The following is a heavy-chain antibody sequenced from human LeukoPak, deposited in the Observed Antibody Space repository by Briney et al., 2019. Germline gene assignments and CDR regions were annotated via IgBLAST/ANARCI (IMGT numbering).Heavy chain of an antibody. V-gene: IGHV4-39*01. CDR3: ARVSIGWYCSSGSCYVFDY. J-gene: IGHJ4*02. CDR1: GGSISSSSYY. D-gene: IGHD2-15*01. Sequence: SETLSLTCTVSGGSISSSSYYWGWIRQPPGKGLEWIGSIYYSGSTYYNPSLKSRVTISVDTSKNQFSLKLSSVTAADTAVYYCARVSIGWYCSSGSCYVFDYWGQGTLVTVSS. CDR2: IYYSGST.